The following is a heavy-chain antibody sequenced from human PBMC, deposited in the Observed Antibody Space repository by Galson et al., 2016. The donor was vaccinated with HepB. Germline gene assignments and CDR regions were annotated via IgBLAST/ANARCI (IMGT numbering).Heavy chain of an antibody. CDR3: SSKPPAGTNEVT. D-gene: IGHD6-13*01. CDR2: IYSGGSA. Sequence: SLRLSCAASGFTVSSKYMSWVRQAPGKGLEWVSVIYSGGSAYYADSGKGRFTISRDKSKNTEYLQMNSLRAEDTAVLYCSSKPPAGTNEVTWGQGTLVTV. CDR1: GFTVSSKY. V-gene: IGHV3-53*01. J-gene: IGHJ5*02.